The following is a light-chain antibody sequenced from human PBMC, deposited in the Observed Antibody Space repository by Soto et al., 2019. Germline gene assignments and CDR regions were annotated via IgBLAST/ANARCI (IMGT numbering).Light chain of an antibody. J-gene: IGLJ1*01. CDR2: EVS. CDR3: TSYIIASAFFV. CDR1: ASDIGRYDY. V-gene: IGLV2-14*03. Sequence: QSVLTQPASVSGSPGQSVTISCTGSASDIGRYDYVSWYQQYPGNTPKLLIYEVSHRPSGVSDRFSCSKSGDTASLTISGVQFQDEATYYCTSYIIASAFFVFGTGTKFTVL.